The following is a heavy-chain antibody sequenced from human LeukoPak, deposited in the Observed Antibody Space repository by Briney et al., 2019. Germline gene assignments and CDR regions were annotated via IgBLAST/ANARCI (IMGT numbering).Heavy chain of an antibody. Sequence: PGGSLRLSCAASGFTSNNYAMNWVRQAPGKGLEWVSAISGSGGSTYYADSVKGRFTISRDNSKNTLYLQMNSLRAEDTAVYYCARVGYSSSWYYWGQGTLVTVSS. V-gene: IGHV3-23*01. CDR2: ISGSGGST. CDR1: GFTSNNYA. CDR3: ARVGYSSSWYY. D-gene: IGHD6-13*01. J-gene: IGHJ4*02.